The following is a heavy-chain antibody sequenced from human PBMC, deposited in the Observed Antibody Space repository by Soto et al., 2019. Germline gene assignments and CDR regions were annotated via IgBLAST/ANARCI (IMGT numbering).Heavy chain of an antibody. CDR1: GFTFSSYS. CDR2: ISSSSSYI. V-gene: IGHV3-21*01. D-gene: IGHD3-22*01. CDR3: ARGKNDSSGYYYNHY. J-gene: IGHJ4*02. Sequence: EVQLVESGGGLVKPGGSLRLSCAASGFTFSSYSMNWVRQAPEKGLEWVSSISSSSSYIYYADSVKGRFTISRDNAKNSLYLQMNSLRAEDTAVYYCARGKNDSSGYYYNHYWGQGTLVTVSS.